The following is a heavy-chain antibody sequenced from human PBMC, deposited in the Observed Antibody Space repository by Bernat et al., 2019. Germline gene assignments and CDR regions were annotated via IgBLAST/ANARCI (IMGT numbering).Heavy chain of an antibody. D-gene: IGHD5-18*01. V-gene: IGHV3-23*01. CDR3: AKHKRLHVERVMVYDAFDI. J-gene: IGHJ3*02. Sequence: EVQLLESGGGLVSPGGSLRLSCGASGFNFRNYAMSWVRQAPGKGLEWVSVMSADGVTTYYGDSVPGRFTMSRDNSNNTLNLQINSLRAEDTALYYCAKHKRLHVERVMVYDAFDIWGQGTMVTVSS. CDR2: MSADGVTT. CDR1: GFNFRNYA.